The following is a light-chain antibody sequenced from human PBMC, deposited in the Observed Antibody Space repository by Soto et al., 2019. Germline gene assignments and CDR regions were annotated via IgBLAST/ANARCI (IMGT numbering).Light chain of an antibody. J-gene: IGLJ1*01. CDR3: SSYTRGSTLYV. Sequence: QSALTQPASVSGSPGQSITISCTGTSSDVGSYNYVSWYQHHPGKAPRLMLYASSNRPSGVSHRFSGSRSGNTASLTISGLQAEDEADYYCSSYTRGSTLYVFGTGTKVTVL. V-gene: IGLV2-14*01. CDR2: ASS. CDR1: SSDVGSYNY.